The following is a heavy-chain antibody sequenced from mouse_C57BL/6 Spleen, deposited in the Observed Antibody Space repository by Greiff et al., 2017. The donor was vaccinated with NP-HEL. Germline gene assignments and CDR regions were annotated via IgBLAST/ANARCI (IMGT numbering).Heavy chain of an antibody. V-gene: IGHV1-52*01. CDR2: IDPSDSET. CDR1: GYTFPSYW. D-gene: IGHD3-2*02. J-gene: IGHJ4*01. Sequence: QVQLQHPGAELVRPGSSVKLSCKASGYTFPSYWMHWVKQRPIQGLEWIGNIDPSDSETHYNQKFKDKATLTVDKSSSTAYMQLSSLTSEDSAVYYCARQLRLHYYYAMDYWGQGTSVTVSS. CDR3: ARQLRLHYYYAMDY.